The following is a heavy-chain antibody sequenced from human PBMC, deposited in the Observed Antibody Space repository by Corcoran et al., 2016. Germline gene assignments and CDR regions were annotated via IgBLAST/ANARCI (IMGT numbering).Heavy chain of an antibody. CDR1: GFSLSTSGMC. CDR3: ARTYSGYDWGQNYYYYYGMDV. CDR2: IDWDDDK. V-gene: IGHV2-70*01. J-gene: IGHJ6*02. D-gene: IGHD5-12*01. Sequence: QVTLRESGPALVKPTQTLTLTCTFSGFSLSTSGMCVSWIRQPPGKALEWLALIDWDDDKYYSTSLKTRLTISKDTSKNQVVLTMTNMDPVDTATYYCARTYSGYDWGQNYYYYYGMDVWGQGTTVTVSS.